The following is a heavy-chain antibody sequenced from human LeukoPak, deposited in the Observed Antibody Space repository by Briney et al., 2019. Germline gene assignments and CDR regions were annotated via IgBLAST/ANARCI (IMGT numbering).Heavy chain of an antibody. CDR3: ARVGDYGDYYYYGMDV. CDR2: IYYSGST. V-gene: IGHV4-59*01. D-gene: IGHD4-17*01. J-gene: IGHJ6*02. Sequence: PSETLSLTCTVSGGSISSYYWSWLRQPPGKGLEWLGYIYYSGSTNYNPSLKSRVTISVDTSKNQFSLKLSSVTAADTAVYYCARVGDYGDYYYYGMDVWGQGTTVTVSS. CDR1: GGSISSYY.